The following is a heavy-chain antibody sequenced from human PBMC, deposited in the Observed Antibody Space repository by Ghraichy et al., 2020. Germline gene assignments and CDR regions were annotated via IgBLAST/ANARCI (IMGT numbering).Heavy chain of an antibody. Sequence: GEPLNISCAASGFIFSGYWMSWVRQAPGKGPEWVANIKKDGSEKYYVDSVKGRFTISRDNAENSLYLQMNSLRAEDTAVYYCARDLGGGWYFDYWGQGALVTVSS. V-gene: IGHV3-7*01. CDR1: GFIFSGYW. D-gene: IGHD6-19*01. CDR2: IKKDGSEK. CDR3: ARDLGGGWYFDY. J-gene: IGHJ4*02.